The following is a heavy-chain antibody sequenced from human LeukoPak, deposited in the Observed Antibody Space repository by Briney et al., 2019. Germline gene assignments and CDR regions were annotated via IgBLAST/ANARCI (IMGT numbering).Heavy chain of an antibody. Sequence: GGSLRLSCSASGFTFSSYAMHWVRQAPGKGLEYVSAISSNVGSTYYADSMKGRFTISRDNSKNTLYLQMSSLRAEDTAVYYCVKGQRYYDSSGYYSIEYFQHWGQGTLVTVYS. D-gene: IGHD3-22*01. CDR2: ISSNVGST. J-gene: IGHJ1*01. V-gene: IGHV3-64D*09. CDR3: VKGQRYYDSSGYYSIEYFQH. CDR1: GFTFSSYA.